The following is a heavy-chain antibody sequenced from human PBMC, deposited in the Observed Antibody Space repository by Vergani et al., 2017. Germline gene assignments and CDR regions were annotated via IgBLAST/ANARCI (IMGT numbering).Heavy chain of an antibody. D-gene: IGHD5-24*01. CDR2: INPILGIA. Sequence: QVQLVQSGAEVKKPGASVKVSCKASGYTFTGYYMHWVRQAPGQGLEWMGWINPILGIANYAQKFQGRVTITADKSTSTAYMELSSLRSEDTAVYYCARHDAMAAPSSIDYWGQGTLVTVSS. V-gene: IGHV1-69*09. CDR3: ARHDAMAAPSSIDY. J-gene: IGHJ4*02. CDR1: GYTFTGYY.